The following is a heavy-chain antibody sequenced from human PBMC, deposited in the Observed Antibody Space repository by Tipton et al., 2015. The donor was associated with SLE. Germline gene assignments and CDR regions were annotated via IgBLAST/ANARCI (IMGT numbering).Heavy chain of an antibody. V-gene: IGHV4-34*11. CDR3: ARDSDLDAFDI. Sequence: TLSLTCAVYGGSFSGYYWSWIRQPPGKGLEWIGSIYYSGSTYYNPSLKSRVTISVDTSRNQFSLNLNSVTAADTAVYYCARDSDLDAFDIWGQGTMVTVSS. J-gene: IGHJ3*02. CDR1: GGSFSGYY. CDR2: IYYSGST.